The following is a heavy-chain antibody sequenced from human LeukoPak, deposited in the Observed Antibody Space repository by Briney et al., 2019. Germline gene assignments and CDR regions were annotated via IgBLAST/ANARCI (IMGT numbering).Heavy chain of an antibody. CDR1: GGSISSGDYY. J-gene: IGHJ6*02. Sequence: SQTLSLTCTVSGGSISSGDYYWSWIRQPPGKGLEWIGCIYYSGSTYYNPSLKSRVTISVDTSKNQFSLKLSSVTAADTAVYYCARDIVVVPAASRDYYYYYGMDVWGQGTTVTVSS. CDR2: IYYSGST. V-gene: IGHV4-30-4*01. D-gene: IGHD2-2*01. CDR3: ARDIVVVPAASRDYYYYYGMDV.